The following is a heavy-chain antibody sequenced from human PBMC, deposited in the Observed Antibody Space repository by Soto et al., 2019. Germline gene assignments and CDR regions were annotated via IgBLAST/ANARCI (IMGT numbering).Heavy chain of an antibody. V-gene: IGHV1-18*01. CDR3: ARWLEQWLDFDY. D-gene: IGHD6-19*01. Sequence: ASVKVSCKASGYTFTSYGISWVRQAPGQGLEWMGWISAYNGITNYAQKLQGRVTMATDTSTSTAYMELRSLRSDDTAVYYCARWLEQWLDFDYWGQGTLVTVSS. CDR1: GYTFTSYG. J-gene: IGHJ4*02. CDR2: ISAYNGIT.